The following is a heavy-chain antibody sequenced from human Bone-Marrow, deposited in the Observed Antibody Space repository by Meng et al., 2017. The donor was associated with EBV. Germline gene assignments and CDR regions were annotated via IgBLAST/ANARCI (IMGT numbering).Heavy chain of an antibody. Sequence: QVQLVQSGSGGKKPGASVKVSCKASGYTFTSYAMHWVRQAPGQRLEWMGWINAGNGNTKYSQKFQGRVTITRDTSASTAYMELSSLRSEDTAVYYCARVNYYDSSLYYFDYWGQGTLVTVSS. D-gene: IGHD3-22*01. CDR1: GYTFTSYA. CDR3: ARVNYYDSSLYYFDY. CDR2: INAGNGNT. V-gene: IGHV1-3*01. J-gene: IGHJ4*02.